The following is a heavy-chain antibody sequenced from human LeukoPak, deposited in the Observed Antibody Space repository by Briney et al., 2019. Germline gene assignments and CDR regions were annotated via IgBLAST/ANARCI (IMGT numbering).Heavy chain of an antibody. CDR2: IGGKPHNYAT. D-gene: IGHD3-3*01. CDR1: EFAFSGFS. V-gene: IGHV3-73*01. J-gene: IGHJ3*01. Sequence: GSLRLSCAASEFAFSGFSIHWVRQASGKGLEWLGQIGGKPHNYATTYAAPVKGRFTISRDDSKDMAYLEMNSLKIEDTAVYYCARQMIVIFVVVHNVLDLWGQGTMVTVST. CDR3: ARQMIVIFVVVHNVLDL.